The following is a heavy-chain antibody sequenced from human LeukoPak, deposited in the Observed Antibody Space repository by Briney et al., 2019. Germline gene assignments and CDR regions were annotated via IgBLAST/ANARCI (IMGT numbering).Heavy chain of an antibody. J-gene: IGHJ6*03. CDR1: GGSISSSSYY. D-gene: IGHD3-10*01. V-gene: IGHV4-39*07. CDR3: ARGPYGSGKYYYYMDV. Sequence: SETLSLTCTVSGGSISSSSYYWGWIRQPPGKGLEWIGCIYYTGSTYYNPSLKSRVTISVDTSKNQFSLKLSSVTAADTAVYYCARGPYGSGKYYYYMDVWGKGTTVTISS. CDR2: IYYTGST.